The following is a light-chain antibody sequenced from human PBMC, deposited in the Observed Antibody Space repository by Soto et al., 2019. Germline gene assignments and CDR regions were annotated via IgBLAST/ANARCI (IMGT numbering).Light chain of an antibody. CDR1: SSDVGGYKY. CDR3: SSYTTSGTLV. V-gene: IGLV2-14*01. CDR2: EVS. Sequence: QSVLTQPASVSGSPGQSITVSCTGTSSDVGGYKYVSWYQHHPGRAPKLMIYEVSNRPSGVSHRFSGSKSGNTASLTISGLQPEDEADYYCSSYTTSGTLVFGTGTKVTVL. J-gene: IGLJ1*01.